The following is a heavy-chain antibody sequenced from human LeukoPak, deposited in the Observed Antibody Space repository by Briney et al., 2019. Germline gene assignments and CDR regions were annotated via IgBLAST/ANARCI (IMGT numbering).Heavy chain of an antibody. J-gene: IGHJ4*02. Sequence: GGSLRLSRTASGFTFSDYWMTWVRQAPGKGPEWVANIKQDGSAKYYVDSVKGRFTISRDNAKNSLYLQMDSLRVEDTATYYCARWRGSTSERSDYWGQGTLVTVSS. CDR2: IKQDGSAK. D-gene: IGHD2-2*01. CDR1: GFTFSDYW. V-gene: IGHV3-7*01. CDR3: ARWRGSTSERSDY.